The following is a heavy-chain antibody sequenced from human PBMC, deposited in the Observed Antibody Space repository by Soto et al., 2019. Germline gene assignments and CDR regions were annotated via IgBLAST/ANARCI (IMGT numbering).Heavy chain of an antibody. CDR2: VSGRGGDT. CDR1: GFSFSSFA. V-gene: IGHV3-23*01. Sequence: EVHLLPSGGGLVQPGGSLRLSCAASGFSFSSFALSWVRQSPGKGLEGVAAVSGRGGDTYYANSVKGRFSISRDNSQNTLLLQMNSLRAQDSAISYCAKVPNYVFWTVFCAVYFDYWGQANLVTVSS. CDR3: AKVPNYVFWTVFCAVYFDY. D-gene: IGHD3-3*01. J-gene: IGHJ4*02.